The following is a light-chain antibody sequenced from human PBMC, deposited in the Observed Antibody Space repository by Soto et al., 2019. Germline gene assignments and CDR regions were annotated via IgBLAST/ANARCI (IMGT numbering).Light chain of an antibody. CDR1: QSVSSSY. V-gene: IGKV3-20*01. CDR3: QQYGGSLT. J-gene: IGKJ4*01. CDR2: GAS. Sequence: EILLTQSPGTLSLSPGERATLSCRARQSVSSSYLAWYQQKPGQSPRLLIYGASTRATGIPDRFRGSGSGTDFTLTISRLEPEDCAVYYCQQYGGSLTFGGGTKVDIK.